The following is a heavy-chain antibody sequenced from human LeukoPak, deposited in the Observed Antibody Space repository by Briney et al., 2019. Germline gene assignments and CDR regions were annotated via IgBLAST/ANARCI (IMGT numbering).Heavy chain of an antibody. Sequence: PGGSLRLSCAASGFTFSSYWMNWVRQAPGKRLVWVSRIASDGSSTTYADSVKGRFSISRDNAKNTLYLQMNSLRVEDTAVYYCARGRPHGNDYWGQGTLVTVSP. D-gene: IGHD4-23*01. CDR2: IASDGSST. J-gene: IGHJ4*02. CDR3: ARGRPHGNDY. V-gene: IGHV3-74*01. CDR1: GFTFSSYW.